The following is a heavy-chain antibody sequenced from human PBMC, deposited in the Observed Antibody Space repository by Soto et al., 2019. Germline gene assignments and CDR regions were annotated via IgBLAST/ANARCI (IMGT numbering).Heavy chain of an antibody. D-gene: IGHD3-10*01. Sequence: ASVKVSCKASGGTFSSYAISWVRQAPGQGLEWLGWINTHNGNTNYAQNLQGRVIMTADTSTSTAYMELRSLRSDDTAIYYCTREGSAPYYYYGMDAWGQGTTVTVSS. CDR3: TREGSAPYYYYGMDA. CDR2: INTHNGNT. J-gene: IGHJ6*02. V-gene: IGHV1-18*01. CDR1: GGTFSSYA.